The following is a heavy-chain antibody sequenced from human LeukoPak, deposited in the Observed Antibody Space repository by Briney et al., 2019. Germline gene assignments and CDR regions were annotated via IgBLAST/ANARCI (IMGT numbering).Heavy chain of an antibody. J-gene: IGHJ4*02. D-gene: IGHD3-9*01. Sequence: PSETLSLTCTVSGGSISTTSYYWDWIRQPPGKGLEWIGSVYYSESTYYNPSLKSRVTISVDTSKNQFSLKLSSVTAADTAVYYCARQNYDVLTGYYAVDYWGQGTLATVSS. CDR3: ARQNYDVLTGYYAVDY. CDR2: VYYSEST. V-gene: IGHV4-39*01. CDR1: GGSISTTSYY.